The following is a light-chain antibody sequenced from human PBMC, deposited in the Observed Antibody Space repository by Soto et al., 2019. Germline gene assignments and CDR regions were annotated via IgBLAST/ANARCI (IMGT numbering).Light chain of an antibody. V-gene: IGLV1-47*01. J-gene: IGLJ2*01. CDR3: AAWDDSLSAVV. Sequence: QAVVTQPTSASGTPGQRVTISCSGSSSNIGSNYVYWYQQLPGSAPKLLIYRNDQRPSGVPDRFSGSKSGTSASLAISGLRSEDEADYYCAAWDDSLSAVVFGGGTKLTVL. CDR2: RND. CDR1: SSNIGSNY.